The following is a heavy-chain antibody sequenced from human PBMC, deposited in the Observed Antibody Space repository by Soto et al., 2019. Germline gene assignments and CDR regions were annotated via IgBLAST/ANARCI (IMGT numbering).Heavy chain of an antibody. CDR1: GFTFSSAW. J-gene: IGHJ6*02. Sequence: GGSLRLSCAASGFTFSSAWMNWVRQAPGKGLEWVGRVKSKTDGGTTDYAAPVKGRFTISRDDSKNTLYLQLNSLKTEDTAMYYCTTDSPGKFYYYGMDVWGQGTTVTVSS. CDR3: TTDSPGKFYYYGMDV. V-gene: IGHV3-15*07. CDR2: VKSKTDGGTT.